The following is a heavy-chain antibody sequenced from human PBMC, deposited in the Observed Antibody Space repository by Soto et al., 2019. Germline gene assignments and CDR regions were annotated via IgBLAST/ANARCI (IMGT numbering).Heavy chain of an antibody. Sequence: KTLSLTCSVSGDTIRSDYWNWIRQPPEKRLEWIGDISYTGSTNYNPSLKSRVTISLDKSKNQFSLNLDSVTAADTAIYYCARGYNHDYFDCWGQGALVTVSS. CDR3: ARGYNHDYFDC. D-gene: IGHD3-10*01. CDR2: ISYTGST. CDR1: GDTIRSDY. J-gene: IGHJ4*02. V-gene: IGHV4-59*12.